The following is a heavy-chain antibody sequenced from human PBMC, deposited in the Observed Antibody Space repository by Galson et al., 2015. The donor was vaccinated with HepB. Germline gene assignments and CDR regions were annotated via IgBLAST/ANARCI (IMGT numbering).Heavy chain of an antibody. CDR1: GFTFSSYA. CDR2: ISGSGGST. D-gene: IGHD3-3*01. V-gene: IGHV3-23*01. CDR3: AKDLDLYDFWSGPFLITYGMDV. J-gene: IGHJ6*02. Sequence: SLRLSCAASGFTFSSYAMGWVRQAPGKGLEWVSAISGSGGSTYYADSVKGRFTISRDNSKNTLYLQMNSLRAEDTAVYYCAKDLDLYDFWSGPFLITYGMDVWGQGTTVTVSS.